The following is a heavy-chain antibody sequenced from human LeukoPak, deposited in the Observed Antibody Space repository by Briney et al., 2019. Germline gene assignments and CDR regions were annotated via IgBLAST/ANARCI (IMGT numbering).Heavy chain of an antibody. Sequence: PSETLSLTCAVYGGSFSGYYWSWIRQPPGKGLEWIGEINHSGSTNYNPSLKSRVTISVDTSKNQFSLKLSSVTAADTAVYYCARGPNDYGDSLDYWGQGILVTVSS. V-gene: IGHV4-34*01. CDR3: ARGPNDYGDSLDY. CDR2: INHSGST. CDR1: GGSFSGYY. D-gene: IGHD4-17*01. J-gene: IGHJ4*02.